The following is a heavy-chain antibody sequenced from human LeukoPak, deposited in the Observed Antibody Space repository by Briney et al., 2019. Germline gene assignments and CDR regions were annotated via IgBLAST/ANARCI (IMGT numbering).Heavy chain of an antibody. Sequence: PGGSLRLSCAASGFAFSDYYMSWIRQAPGKGLEWVSYISSSGSTIYYADSVKGRFTISRDNAKNSLYLQMNSLRAEDTAVYYCARVSDRGHYYFDYWGQGTLVTVSP. CDR1: GFAFSDYY. CDR3: ARVSDRGHYYFDY. CDR2: ISSSGSTI. D-gene: IGHD3-22*01. J-gene: IGHJ4*02. V-gene: IGHV3-11*01.